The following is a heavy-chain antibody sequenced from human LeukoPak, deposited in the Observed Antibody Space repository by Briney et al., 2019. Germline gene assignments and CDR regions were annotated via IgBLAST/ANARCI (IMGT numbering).Heavy chain of an antibody. J-gene: IGHJ4*02. CDR1: GYTFTSYG. Sequence: GASVKVSCKASGYTFTSYGISWVRQAPGQGLEWMGGIIPIFGTANYARKFQGRVTITTDESTSTAYMELSSLRSEDTAVYYCASRGYSGYDGGYYFDYWGQGTLVTVSS. D-gene: IGHD5-12*01. CDR2: IIPIFGTA. CDR3: ASRGYSGYDGGYYFDY. V-gene: IGHV1-69*05.